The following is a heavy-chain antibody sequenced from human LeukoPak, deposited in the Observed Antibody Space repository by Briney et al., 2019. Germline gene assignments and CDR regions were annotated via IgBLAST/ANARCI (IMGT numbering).Heavy chain of an antibody. Sequence: GGSLRLSCAASGFTFSSYGMHWVRQAPGKGLEWVAVIWYGGSNKYYADSVKGRFTISRDNSKNTLYLQMNSLRAEDTAVYYCAKFSGHYYDSSGYRLGMDVWGQGTTVTVSS. V-gene: IGHV3-30*02. CDR2: IWYGGSNK. J-gene: IGHJ6*02. CDR1: GFTFSSYG. CDR3: AKFSGHYYDSSGYRLGMDV. D-gene: IGHD3-22*01.